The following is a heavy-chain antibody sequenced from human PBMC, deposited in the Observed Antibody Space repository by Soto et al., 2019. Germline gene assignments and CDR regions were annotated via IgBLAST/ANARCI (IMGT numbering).Heavy chain of an antibody. D-gene: IGHD3-10*01. V-gene: IGHV3-33*01. Sequence: GSLRLSCAASGFTFSSYGMHWVRQAPGKGLEWVAVIWYDGSNKYYADSVKGRFTISRDNSKNTLYLQMNSLRAEDTAVYYCAREDGEYYFDYWGQGTLVTVSS. CDR2: IWYDGSNK. J-gene: IGHJ4*02. CDR3: AREDGEYYFDY. CDR1: GFTFSSYG.